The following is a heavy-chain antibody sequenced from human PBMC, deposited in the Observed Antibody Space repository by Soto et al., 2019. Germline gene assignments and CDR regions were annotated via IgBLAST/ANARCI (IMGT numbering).Heavy chain of an antibody. J-gene: IGHJ4*02. CDR2: INHSGST. V-gene: IGHV4-34*01. CDR1: GGSFSGYY. CDR3: ARAGLVRGVIRY. Sequence: SETLSLTCAVYGGSFSGYYWSWIRQPPGKGLEWIGEINHSGSTNYNPSLKSRVTISVDTSKNQFSLKLSSVTAADTAVYYCARAGLVRGVIRYWGQGTLVTVSS. D-gene: IGHD3-10*01.